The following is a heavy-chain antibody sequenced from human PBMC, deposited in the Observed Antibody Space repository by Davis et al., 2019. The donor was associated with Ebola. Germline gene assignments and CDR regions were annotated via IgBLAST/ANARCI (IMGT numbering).Heavy chain of an antibody. CDR3: ARGPSIRAFDI. CDR1: GGSFSGYY. Sequence: SKTLSLTCAVYGGSFSGYYWSWIRQPPGKGLEWIGEINHSGSTNYNPSLKSRVTISVDTSKNQFSLKLSSVTAADTAVYYCARGPSIRAFDIWGQGTMVTVSS. V-gene: IGHV4-34*01. CDR2: INHSGST. D-gene: IGHD3-3*01. J-gene: IGHJ3*02.